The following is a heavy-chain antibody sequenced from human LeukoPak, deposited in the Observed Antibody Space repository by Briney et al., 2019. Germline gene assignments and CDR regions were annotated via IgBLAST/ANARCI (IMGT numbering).Heavy chain of an antibody. Sequence: PGRSLRLSCAASGFSFSTYAMHWVRQAPRKGLELVALIWHDASHTFYTDSVKGRFTIFRDNSKNTVYLQMNSLGGVDTAVYYCAGEIFGSGSYPDYWGQGTLVTVSS. CDR1: GFSFSTYA. CDR2: IWHDASHT. CDR3: AGEIFGSGSYPDY. J-gene: IGHJ4*02. V-gene: IGHV3-33*01. D-gene: IGHD3-10*01.